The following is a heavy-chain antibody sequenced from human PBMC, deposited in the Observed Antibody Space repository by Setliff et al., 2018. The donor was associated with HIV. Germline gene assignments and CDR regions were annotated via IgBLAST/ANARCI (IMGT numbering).Heavy chain of an antibody. D-gene: IGHD6-19*01. Sequence: ASVKVSCKASGYSFTTNYMHWVRQAPGQGLEWMGIINPSNDATTYAQKFKGRVTITTDTSADTAYMELSSLRFEDTAVYYCARDGGPGSGWGDYSYYYSMDVWGKGTTVTVSS. CDR2: INPSNDAT. CDR1: GYSFTTNY. V-gene: IGHV1-46*01. J-gene: IGHJ6*04. CDR3: ARDGGPGSGWGDYSYYYSMDV.